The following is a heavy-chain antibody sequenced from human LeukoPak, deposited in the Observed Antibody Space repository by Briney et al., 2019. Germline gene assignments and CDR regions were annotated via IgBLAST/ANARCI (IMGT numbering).Heavy chain of an antibody. Sequence: ASVKVSCKASGGTFSSYAISWVRQAPGQGLEWMGGIISIFGTANYAQKFQGRVTITADESTSTAYMELSSLRSEDTAVYYCARADLGYCSSTSCPEPFDYWGQGTLVTVSS. CDR3: ARADLGYCSSTSCPEPFDY. CDR1: GGTFSSYA. CDR2: IISIFGTA. V-gene: IGHV1-69*13. D-gene: IGHD2-2*01. J-gene: IGHJ4*02.